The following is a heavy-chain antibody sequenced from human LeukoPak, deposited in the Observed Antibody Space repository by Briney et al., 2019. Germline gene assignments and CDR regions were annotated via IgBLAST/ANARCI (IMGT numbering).Heavy chain of an antibody. Sequence: PGGSLRLSCATSGFIFDDYAMHWVRQAPGKGLEWVSGISWNGHNIKYADSVKGRFTISRDNAKNSLSLQMNSLRAEDTAVYYCARHRTASDYWGQGTLVTVSS. CDR3: ARHRTASDY. D-gene: IGHD4-17*01. CDR1: GFIFDDYA. V-gene: IGHV3-9*01. CDR2: ISWNGHNI. J-gene: IGHJ4*02.